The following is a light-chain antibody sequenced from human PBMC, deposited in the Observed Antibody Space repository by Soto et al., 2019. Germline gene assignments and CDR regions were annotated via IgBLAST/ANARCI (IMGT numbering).Light chain of an antibody. CDR2: GNS. V-gene: IGLV1-40*01. J-gene: IGLJ3*02. CDR3: QSYDSCLSAL. CDR1: SSNIGAGYD. Sequence: QSVLTQPPSVSGAPGQRVTISCTGSSSNIGAGYDVHWYQQLPGTAPKLLIYGNSNRSSGVPDRFSGSKSGTSASLAITGLQAEDEADYYCQSYDSCLSALFGGGTKLTVL.